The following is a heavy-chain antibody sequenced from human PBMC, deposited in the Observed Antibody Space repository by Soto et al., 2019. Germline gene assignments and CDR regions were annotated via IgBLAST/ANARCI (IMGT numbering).Heavy chain of an antibody. CDR3: ARTSLVPAVMVAWFAP. V-gene: IGHV1-3*01. J-gene: IGHJ5*02. CDR1: GYTFTSYA. CDR2: INAGNGST. D-gene: IGHD2-2*01. Sequence: VASVKVSCKASGYTFTSYAMHWVRQAPGQRLEWMGWINAGNGSTKYSQKFQGRVTITRDTSANTAYMELSSLRSEDTAVYYCARTSLVPAVMVAWFAPWGQGTLVTVSS.